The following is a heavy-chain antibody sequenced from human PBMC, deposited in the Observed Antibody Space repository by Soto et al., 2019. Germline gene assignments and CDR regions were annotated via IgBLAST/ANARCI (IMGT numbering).Heavy chain of an antibody. J-gene: IGHJ4*02. D-gene: IGHD5-12*01. CDR1: GGSISSYY. Sequence: SETLSLTCTVSGGSISSYYWSWIRQPPGKGLEWIGYIYYSGSTNYNPSLKSRVTISVDTSKNQFSLKLSSVTAADTAVYYCAAGGGLPRYYWGQGILVTVS. V-gene: IGHV4-59*12. CDR2: IYYSGST. CDR3: AAGGGLPRYY.